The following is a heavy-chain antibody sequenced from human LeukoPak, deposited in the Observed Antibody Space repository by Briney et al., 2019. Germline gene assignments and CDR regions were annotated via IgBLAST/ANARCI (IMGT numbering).Heavy chain of an antibody. D-gene: IGHD3-10*01. Sequence: QSGGSLRLSCAASGFTFSSYGMHWVRQAPGKGLEWVAFIRYDGSNKYYADSVKGRFTISRDNSKNTLYLQMNSLRAEDTAVYYCAKGLGYYYGSGSYCMGNDYWGQGTLVTVSS. J-gene: IGHJ4*02. CDR3: AKGLGYYYGSGSYCMGNDY. V-gene: IGHV3-30*02. CDR1: GFTFSSYG. CDR2: IRYDGSNK.